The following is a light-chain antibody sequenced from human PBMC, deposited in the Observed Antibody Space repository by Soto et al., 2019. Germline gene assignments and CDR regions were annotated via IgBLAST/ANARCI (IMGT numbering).Light chain of an antibody. Sequence: EIVLTQSPGTLSLSPGERATLSCRGSQSVSSNYLAWYQQKTGQTPRLLIYIASSRAPGIPDRFSGSGSGTHFTLTISRVEPEDFAVYYCQQYGSSPWTFGQGTKVEIK. CDR3: QQYGSSPWT. V-gene: IGKV3-20*01. J-gene: IGKJ1*01. CDR1: QSVSSNY. CDR2: IAS.